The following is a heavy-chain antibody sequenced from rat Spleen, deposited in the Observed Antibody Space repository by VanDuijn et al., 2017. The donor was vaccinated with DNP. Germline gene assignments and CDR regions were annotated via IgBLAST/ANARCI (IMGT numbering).Heavy chain of an antibody. J-gene: IGHJ3*01. D-gene: IGHD1-2*01. CDR1: GFTFNNYW. Sequence: EVQLVESGGDLVQPGRSLKLSCVASGFTFNNYWMTWIRQVPGKGLEWVASITSSGGSTYYTDSVKGRFAISRDNAKSTLYLQMNSLRSEDMATYYCARHEDYSSYIYGFAYWGQGTLVTVSS. V-gene: IGHV5-31*01. CDR3: ARHEDYSSYIYGFAY. CDR2: ITSSGGST.